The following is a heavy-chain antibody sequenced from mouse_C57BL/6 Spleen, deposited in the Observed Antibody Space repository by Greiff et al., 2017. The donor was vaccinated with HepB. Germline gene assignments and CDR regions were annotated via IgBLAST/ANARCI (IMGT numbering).Heavy chain of an antibody. CDR2: INPGSGGT. CDR3: AGQLRLPFAY. D-gene: IGHD3-2*02. CDR1: GYAFTNYL. J-gene: IGHJ3*01. Sequence: QVQLQQSGAELVRPGTSVKVSCKASGYAFTNYLIEWVKQRPGQGLEWIGVINPGSGGTNYNEKFKGKATLTADKSSSTAYMQLSSLTSEDSAVYFCAGQLRLPFAYWGQGTLVTVSA. V-gene: IGHV1-54*01.